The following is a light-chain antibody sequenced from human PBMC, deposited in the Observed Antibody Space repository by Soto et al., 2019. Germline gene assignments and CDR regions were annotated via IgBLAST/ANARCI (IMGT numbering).Light chain of an antibody. Sequence: QSALTQPRSVSGSPGQSVTISCTGTSSVVGAYVYVSWYQNQPGSAPKLIIYDVYKRPSGVPDRFSGSKSGDTASLTISGLQADDEADYYCCSYAGTYTHVFGTGTKVTVL. CDR2: DVY. CDR3: CSYAGTYTHV. J-gene: IGLJ1*01. V-gene: IGLV2-11*01. CDR1: SSVVGAYVY.